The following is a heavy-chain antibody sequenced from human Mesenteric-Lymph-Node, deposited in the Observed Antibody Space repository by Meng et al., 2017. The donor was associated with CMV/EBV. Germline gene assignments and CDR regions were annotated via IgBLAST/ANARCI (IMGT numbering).Heavy chain of an antibody. D-gene: IGHD3-3*01. CDR3: ARDKGLRFLEWLHLNWFDP. J-gene: IGHJ5*02. Sequence: LSLTCAASGFTFSSYSMNWVRQAPGKGLEWVSSISSSSSYIYYADSVKGRFTISRDNAKNSLYLQMNSLRAEDTAVYYCARDKGLRFLEWLHLNWFDPWGQGTLVTVSS. CDR2: ISSSSSYI. CDR1: GFTFSSYS. V-gene: IGHV3-21*01.